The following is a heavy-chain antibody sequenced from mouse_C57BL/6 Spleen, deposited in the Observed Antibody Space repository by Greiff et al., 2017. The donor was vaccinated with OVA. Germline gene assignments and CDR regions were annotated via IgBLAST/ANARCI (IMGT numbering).Heavy chain of an antibody. CDR3: ARSAGLGENYFDY. Sequence: VQLQQSGAELVKPGASVKISCKASGYAFSRYWMNCVKQRPGKGLEWIGQIYPGDGDTNYNGKFKGKATLTADKSSSTAYMQLSSLTSEDSAVYFCARSAGLGENYFDYWGQGTTLTVSS. CDR2: IYPGDGDT. V-gene: IGHV1-80*01. CDR1: GYAFSRYW. J-gene: IGHJ2*01.